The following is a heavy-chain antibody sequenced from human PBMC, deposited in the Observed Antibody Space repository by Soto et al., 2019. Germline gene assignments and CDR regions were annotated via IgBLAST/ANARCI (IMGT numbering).Heavy chain of an antibody. CDR2: ISGSGDKT. D-gene: IGHD2-15*01. J-gene: IGHJ6*02. CDR1: GFSFSTYP. Sequence: GGSLRLSCAASGFSFSTYPMVWVRQAPGKRLEAVSSISGSGDKTYYKDSVKGRFTISRDNSKNTVDLQMNSLRPEDTAVYYCSKILPPLSTYYYGMDGWGQGTTVTVSS. V-gene: IGHV3-23*01. CDR3: SKILPPLSTYYYGMDG.